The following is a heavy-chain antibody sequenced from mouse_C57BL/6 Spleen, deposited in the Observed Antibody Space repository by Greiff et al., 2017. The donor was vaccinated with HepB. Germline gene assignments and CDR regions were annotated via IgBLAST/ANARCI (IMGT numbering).Heavy chain of an antibody. J-gene: IGHJ2*01. CDR3: ARPDYGSSPWYFDY. CDR1: GYTFTSYW. CDR2: IHPNSGST. V-gene: IGHV1-64*01. D-gene: IGHD1-1*01. Sequence: VQLQQPGAELVKPGASVKLSCKASGYTFTSYWMHWVKQRPGQGLEWIGMIHPNSGSTNYNEKFKSKATLTVGKSSSTAYMQLSSLTSEDSAVYYCARPDYGSSPWYFDYWGQGTTLTVSS.